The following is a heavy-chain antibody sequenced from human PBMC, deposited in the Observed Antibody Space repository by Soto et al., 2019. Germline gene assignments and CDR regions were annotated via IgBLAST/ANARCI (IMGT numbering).Heavy chain of an antibody. D-gene: IGHD2-2*02. CDR2: ISYDGSNK. CDR3: AKVYCSSTRCYSAGYYYYGLDV. Sequence: HPGGSLRLSCEASGFSFSSYGMHWVRQAPGKGLEWVAVISYDGSNKNYADSVKGRFTISRDNSKNTLSLQMNSLRAEDTAIYYCAKVYCSSTRCYSAGYYYYGLDVWGQGTTVTVSS. J-gene: IGHJ6*02. CDR1: GFSFSSYG. V-gene: IGHV3-30-3*01.